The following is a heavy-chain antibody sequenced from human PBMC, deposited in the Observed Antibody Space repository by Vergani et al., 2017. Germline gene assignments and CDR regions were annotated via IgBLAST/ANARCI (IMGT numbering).Heavy chain of an antibody. D-gene: IGHD3-22*01. J-gene: IGHJ6*02. Sequence: QVQLQESGPGLVKPSQTLSLTCTVSGGSISSGDYYWSRIGQPPGKGLEWIGYVYYSGSTYYNPSLKSQVTISVDTAKNQFSLKLSSVTAADTAVYYCDRVHREDSNGYCYYYGMDVWGQGTTVTVSS. CDR1: GGSISSGDYY. CDR3: DRVHREDSNGYCYYYGMDV. V-gene: IGHV4-30-4*01. CDR2: VYYSGST.